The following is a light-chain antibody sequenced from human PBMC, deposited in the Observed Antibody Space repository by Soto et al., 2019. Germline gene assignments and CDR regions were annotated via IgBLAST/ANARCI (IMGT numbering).Light chain of an antibody. Sequence: EIVLTQSPGTLSLSPGERSTLSCRASQSVSSGYLAWYQQKPGQAPRLLIYGASSRATGIPDRFSGSGSGTDFTLNISRLEPEDVAVYYCQQYGSSPPKFTFGPGTKVDIK. CDR2: GAS. CDR1: QSVSSGY. J-gene: IGKJ3*01. CDR3: QQYGSSPPKFT. V-gene: IGKV3-20*01.